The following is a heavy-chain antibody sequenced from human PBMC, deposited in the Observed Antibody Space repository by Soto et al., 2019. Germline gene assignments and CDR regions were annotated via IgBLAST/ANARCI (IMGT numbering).Heavy chain of an antibody. J-gene: IGHJ3*02. CDR2: IYYSGST. CDR1: GGAISSSSYD. V-gene: IGHV4-39*01. CDR3: ARQKAYYYDSSGYFDAFDI. D-gene: IGHD3-22*01. Sequence: TSETLSLTCTVYGGAISSSSYDWGWIRQPPGKGLEWIGSIYYSGSTYYKPSLKRRVTMSVATSKNQFSLKLSSVTAADTAVYYFARQKAYYYDSSGYFDAFDIWGQGTMVTVSS.